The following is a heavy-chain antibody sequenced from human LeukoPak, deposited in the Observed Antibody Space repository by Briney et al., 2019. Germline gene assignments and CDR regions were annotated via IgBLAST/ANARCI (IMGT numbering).Heavy chain of an antibody. CDR2: ISGSGGST. V-gene: IGHV3-23*01. Sequence: GGSLRLSCAASGFTFSSYAMSWVRQAPGKGLEWVSAISGSGGSTYYAGSVKGRFTISRDNSKNTLYLQMNSLRAEDTAVYYCAKDRGTMVRGVTIFDYWGQGTLVTVSS. D-gene: IGHD3-10*01. CDR3: AKDRGTMVRGVTIFDY. J-gene: IGHJ4*02. CDR1: GFTFSSYA.